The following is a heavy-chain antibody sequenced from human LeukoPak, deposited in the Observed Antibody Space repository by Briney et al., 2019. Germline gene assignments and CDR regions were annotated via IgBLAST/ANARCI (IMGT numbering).Heavy chain of an antibody. Sequence: QPGRSLRLSCTASGFTFGDYAMSWFRRAPEKGLEWVGFIRSKTYGGTTEYAASVRGRFTISRDDSKSIAYLQMNSLKTEDTAVYYCGRLQRNYYYMDVWGKGTTVTVSS. J-gene: IGHJ6*03. D-gene: IGHD1-1*01. V-gene: IGHV3-49*03. CDR3: GRLQRNYYYMDV. CDR2: IRSKTYGGTT. CDR1: GFTFGDYA.